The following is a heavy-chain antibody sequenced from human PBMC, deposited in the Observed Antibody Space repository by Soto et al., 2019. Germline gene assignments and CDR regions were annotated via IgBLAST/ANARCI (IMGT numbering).Heavy chain of an antibody. V-gene: IGHV3-23*01. D-gene: IGHD3-3*01. CDR2: ISGSGGST. CDR1: GFTFSSYA. CDR3: AKAPSTPYYDFWSGYLRPHEYFDY. J-gene: IGHJ4*02. Sequence: GGSLRLSCAASGFTFSSYAMSWVRQAPGKGLEWVSAISGSGGSTYCADSVKGRFTISRDNSKNTLYLQMNSLRAEDTAVYYCAKAPSTPYYDFWSGYLRPHEYFDYWGQGTLVTVSS.